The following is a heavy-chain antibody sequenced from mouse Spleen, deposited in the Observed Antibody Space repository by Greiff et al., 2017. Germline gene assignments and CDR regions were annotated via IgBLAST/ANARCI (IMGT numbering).Heavy chain of an antibody. D-gene: IGHD2-14*01. V-gene: IGHV1-14*01. CDR1: GYTFTSYV. CDR3: ARYYGYAVYFDY. Sequence: EVQLQQSGPELVKPGASVKMSCKASGYTFTSYVMHWVKQKPGQGLEWIGYINPYNDGTTYNEKFKGKATLTADKSSSTSYMVLSSLTSEDSTVYYCARYYGYAVYFDYWGQGTTLTVSS. J-gene: IGHJ2*01. CDR2: INPYNDGT.